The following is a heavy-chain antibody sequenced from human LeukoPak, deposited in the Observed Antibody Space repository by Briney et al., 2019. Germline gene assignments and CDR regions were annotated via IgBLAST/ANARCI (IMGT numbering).Heavy chain of an antibody. Sequence: ASVRVSCKASGYTFTSHGISWVRQAPGQGLEWMGWISAYYGNRNYAQNLQGRVTMTTDTSTNTAYMELRSLRSDDTAVYYCARAPYCTSTSCYAGYYYYYYMDVWGKGTTVTVSS. V-gene: IGHV1-18*01. D-gene: IGHD2-2*01. CDR3: ARAPYCTSTSCYAGYYYYYYMDV. J-gene: IGHJ6*03. CDR2: ISAYYGNR. CDR1: GYTFTSHG.